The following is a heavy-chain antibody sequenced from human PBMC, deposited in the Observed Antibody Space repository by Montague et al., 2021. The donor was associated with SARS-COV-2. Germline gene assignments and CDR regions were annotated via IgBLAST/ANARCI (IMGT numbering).Heavy chain of an antibody. CDR3: ARDRPPVATTFYYYYYGMDV. D-gene: IGHD5-12*01. Sequence: TLSLTCTVSGGSISSGGYYWSWIRQHPGKGLEWIGRIYTSGSTNYNPSLKSRVTISVDTSKNQFSLKLSSVTAADTAVYYCARDRPPVATTFYYYYYGMDVWGQGTTVTVSS. J-gene: IGHJ6*02. CDR1: GGSISSGGYY. CDR2: IYTSGST. V-gene: IGHV4-61*02.